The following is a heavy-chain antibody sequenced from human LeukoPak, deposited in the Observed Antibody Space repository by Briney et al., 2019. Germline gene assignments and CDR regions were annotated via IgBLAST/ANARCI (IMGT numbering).Heavy chain of an antibody. J-gene: IGHJ4*02. V-gene: IGHV3-30*04. CDR2: ISFDGANK. D-gene: IGHD6-13*01. Sequence: GGSLRLSCATSGFTFSMSSMHWVRLAPGTGLEWLAGISFDGANKFSGDSVKGRFSISRDNSKNTLYLQMNSLGLDDTAVYFCARGRAGIAAAGFDYWGQGTLVTVSS. CDR1: GFTFSMSS. CDR3: ARGRAGIAAAGFDY.